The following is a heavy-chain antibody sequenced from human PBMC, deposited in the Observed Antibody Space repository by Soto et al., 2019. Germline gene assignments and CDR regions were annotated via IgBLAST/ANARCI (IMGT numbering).Heavy chain of an antibody. J-gene: IGHJ6*03. CDR2: IYYSGST. V-gene: IGHV4-39*01. CDR1: GGSISSSSYY. CDR3: AGPTIFGVGPDSAYYYYYYMDV. D-gene: IGHD3-3*01. Sequence: SETLSLTCTVSGGSISSSSYYWGWIRQPPGKGLEWIGSIYYSGSTYYNPSLKSRVTISVDTSKNQFSLKLSSVTAADTAVYYCAGPTIFGVGPDSAYYYYYYMDVWGKGTTVTVSS.